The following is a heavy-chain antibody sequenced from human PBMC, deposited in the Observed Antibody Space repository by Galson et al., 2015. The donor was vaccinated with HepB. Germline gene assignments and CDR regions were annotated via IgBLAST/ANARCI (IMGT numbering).Heavy chain of an antibody. Sequence: SLRLSCAASGFTFSSYAMHWVRQAPGKGLEWVAVISYDGSNKYYADSVKGRFTISRDNSKNTLYLQMNSLRAEDTAVYYCARGTIAAAPALDYWGQGTLVTVSS. CDR2: ISYDGSNK. J-gene: IGHJ4*02. CDR3: ARGTIAAAPALDY. D-gene: IGHD6-13*01. CDR1: GFTFSSYA. V-gene: IGHV3-30*04.